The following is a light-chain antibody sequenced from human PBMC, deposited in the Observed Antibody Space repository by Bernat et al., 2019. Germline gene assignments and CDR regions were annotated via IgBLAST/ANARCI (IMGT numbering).Light chain of an antibody. CDR2: ETS. V-gene: IGKV3-11*01. J-gene: IGKJ4*01. Sequence: EIILTQSPVTLSLSPGEGATLSCRASQTVGGALAWYQQKPGQAPRLLIYETSKRPTDIPARFSGSGSGTDFTLTISSLAPEDFGVYYCLQRGSWPLTFGGGTKVEIK. CDR3: LQRGSWPLT. CDR1: QTVGGA.